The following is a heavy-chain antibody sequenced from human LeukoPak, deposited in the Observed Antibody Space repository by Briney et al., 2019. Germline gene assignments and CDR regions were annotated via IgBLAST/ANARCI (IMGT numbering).Heavy chain of an antibody. V-gene: IGHV3-21*01. Sequence: GGSLRLSCAASGFTFSSYSMNWVRQAPGKGLEWVSSISSSSSYIYYADSAKGRFTISRDNAKNSLYLQMNSLRAEDTAVYYCARDRYASYYDSSGYPDYWGQGTLVTVSS. CDR2: ISSSSSYI. CDR1: GFTFSSYS. D-gene: IGHD3-22*01. CDR3: ARDRYASYYDSSGYPDY. J-gene: IGHJ4*02.